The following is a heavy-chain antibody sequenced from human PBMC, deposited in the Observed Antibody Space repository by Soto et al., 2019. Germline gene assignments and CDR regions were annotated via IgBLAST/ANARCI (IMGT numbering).Heavy chain of an antibody. Sequence: EASVKVSCKASGYTFTGYYMHWVRQAPGQGLEWMGWINPNSGGTNYAQKFQGWVTMTRDTSISTAYMELSRLRSDDTAVYYCARDVVESTYYYGMDVWGQGTTVTVSS. V-gene: IGHV1-2*04. CDR2: INPNSGGT. CDR3: ARDVVESTYYYGMDV. J-gene: IGHJ6*02. D-gene: IGHD2-21*01. CDR1: GYTFTGYY.